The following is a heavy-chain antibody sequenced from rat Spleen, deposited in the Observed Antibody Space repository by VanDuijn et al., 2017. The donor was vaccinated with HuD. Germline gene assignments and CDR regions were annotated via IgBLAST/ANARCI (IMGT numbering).Heavy chain of an antibody. CDR3: ARHGYSNYGWYFDY. V-gene: IGHV5-7*01. D-gene: IGHD1-8*01. CDR1: GFTFSDYY. J-gene: IGHJ2*01. CDR2: LSYDGHTT. Sequence: EVQLVESGGGLVQPGGSMKLSCAASGFTFSDYYMAWVRQDPTKGLEWVATLSYDGHTTYYRDSVKGRFTISRDIAKSTLYLQMDSLRSEDTATYYCARHGYSNYGWYFDYWGQGVMVTVSS.